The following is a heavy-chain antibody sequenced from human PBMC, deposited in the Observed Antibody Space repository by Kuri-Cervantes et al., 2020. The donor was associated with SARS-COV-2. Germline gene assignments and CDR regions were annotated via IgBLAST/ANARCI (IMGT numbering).Heavy chain of an antibody. Sequence: GESLKISCAASGFTFSSYAMHWVRQAPGKGLEWVAVTSYDGSNKYYADSVKGRFTISRDNSKNTLYLQMNSLRAEDTAVYYCARDRGVDYCSSTSCPSGPFGPFDPWGQGTLVTVSS. D-gene: IGHD2-2*01. CDR2: TSYDGSNK. CDR3: ARDRGVDYCSSTSCPSGPFGPFDP. CDR1: GFTFSSYA. J-gene: IGHJ5*02. V-gene: IGHV3-30-3*01.